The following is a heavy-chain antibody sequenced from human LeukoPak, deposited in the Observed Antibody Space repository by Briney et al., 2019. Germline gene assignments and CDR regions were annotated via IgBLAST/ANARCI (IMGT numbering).Heavy chain of an antibody. CDR3: ARGGGDYGYYFDY. CDR1: GGSISSSSYY. CDR2: IYYSGST. J-gene: IGHJ4*02. V-gene: IGHV4-39*07. D-gene: IGHD4-17*01. Sequence: SETLSLTCTVSGGSISSSSYYWGWIRQPPGKGLEWIGSIYYSGSTYYNPSLKSRVTISVDTSKNQFSLKLSSVTAADTAVYYCARGGGDYGYYFDYWGQGALVTVSS.